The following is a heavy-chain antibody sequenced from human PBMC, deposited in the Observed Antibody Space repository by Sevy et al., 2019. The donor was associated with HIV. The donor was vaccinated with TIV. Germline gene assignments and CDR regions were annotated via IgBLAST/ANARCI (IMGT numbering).Heavy chain of an antibody. J-gene: IGHJ4*02. Sequence: GGSLRLSCAASGFTFSSYSMNWVRQAPGKGLEWVSSISSSSSYIYYADSVKGQLTISSEKAKNSLYLQMNSLRAEDTAVYYCARDLKMRVDTGIVDYWGQGTLVTVSS. CDR3: ARDLKMRVDTGIVDY. D-gene: IGHD5-18*01. CDR2: ISSSSSYI. CDR1: GFTFSSYS. V-gene: IGHV3-21*01.